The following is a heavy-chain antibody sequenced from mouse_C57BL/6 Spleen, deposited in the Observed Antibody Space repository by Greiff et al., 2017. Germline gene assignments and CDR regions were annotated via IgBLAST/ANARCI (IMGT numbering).Heavy chain of an antibody. J-gene: IGHJ2*01. CDR1: GFTFSSYG. D-gene: IGHD1-1*01. CDR2: ISSGGSYT. V-gene: IGHV5-6*01. CDR3: ARQGVVGTSSYYFDY. Sequence: EVKLVESGGDLVKPGGSLKLSCAASGFTFSSYGMSWVRQTPDKRLEWVATISSGGSYTYYPDSVKGRFTISRDNAKNTLYLQMSSLKSEDTAMYYGARQGVVGTSSYYFDYWGQGTTLTVSS.